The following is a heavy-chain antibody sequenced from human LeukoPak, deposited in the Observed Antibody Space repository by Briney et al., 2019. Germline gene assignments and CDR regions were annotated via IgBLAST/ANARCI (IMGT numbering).Heavy chain of an antibody. CDR3: AKSSGWNYYYYYMDV. CDR1: GFTFSNYG. J-gene: IGHJ6*03. CDR2: ISSSSTYI. V-gene: IGHV3-21*01. Sequence: GGSLRLSCAASGFTFSNYGMNWVRQAPGKGLEWVSSISSSSTYIYYADSVKGRFTISRDNAKNSLYLQMSSLRAEDTAVYYCAKSSGWNYYYYYMDVWGKGTTVIASS. D-gene: IGHD6-19*01.